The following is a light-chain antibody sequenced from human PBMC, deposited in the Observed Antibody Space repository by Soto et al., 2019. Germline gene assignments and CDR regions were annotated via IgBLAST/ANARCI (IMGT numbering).Light chain of an antibody. CDR2: GIS. J-gene: IGKJ4*01. V-gene: IGKV1-27*01. CDR3: QKCGVAPFT. CDR1: QSFSTY. Sequence: DFQMTQSPSSLSASVGDRVTITCRASQSFSTYLAWYQQKPGKVPKLLISGISTLQSGVPSRFSGSGYGTEFTLTISSLQPEDVATYYCQKCGVAPFTFGGGTKGDIK.